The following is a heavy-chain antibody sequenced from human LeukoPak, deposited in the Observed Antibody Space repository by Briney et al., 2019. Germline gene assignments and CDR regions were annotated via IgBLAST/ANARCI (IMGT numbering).Heavy chain of an antibody. CDR3: ARVPLTWFDP. Sequence: GGSLRLSCAASGFTFSDNYMSWIRQAPGEGLEWVSYISSGGTTIYYADSVKGRFTISRDNAKKSLYLQMNSLTAEDTAVYYCARVPLTWFDPWGQGTLVTVSS. CDR1: GFTFSDNY. CDR2: ISSGGTTI. J-gene: IGHJ5*02. V-gene: IGHV3-11*01.